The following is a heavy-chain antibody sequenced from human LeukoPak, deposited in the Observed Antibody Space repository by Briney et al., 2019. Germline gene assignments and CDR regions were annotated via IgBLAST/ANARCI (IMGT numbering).Heavy chain of an antibody. J-gene: IGHJ4*02. CDR2: ISPSGSP. CDR1: GGSFSGRW. V-gene: IGHV4-34*01. Sequence: SETVSLTCAGYGGSFSGRWWSWIRQPPGKGLEWIGEISPSGSPNYSPSLKNRVSFSLDTSKNQISLMLNSVTATDTAVYYCAVNFDYIGQGTLVTVSS. CDR3: AVNFDY.